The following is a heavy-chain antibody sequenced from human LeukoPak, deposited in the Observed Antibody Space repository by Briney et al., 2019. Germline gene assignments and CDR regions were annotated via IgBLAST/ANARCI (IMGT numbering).Heavy chain of an antibody. D-gene: IGHD5-12*01. Sequence: GASVKVSCKASGYTFTSYGISWVRQAAGQGLEWMGWISAYNGNTNYAQKLQGRVTMTTDPSTSTAYMELRSLRSEDTAVYYCARSSMVATKDPYYYYGMDVWGQGTTVTVPS. CDR2: ISAYNGNT. J-gene: IGHJ6*02. V-gene: IGHV1-18*01. CDR1: GYTFTSYG. CDR3: ARSSMVATKDPYYYYGMDV.